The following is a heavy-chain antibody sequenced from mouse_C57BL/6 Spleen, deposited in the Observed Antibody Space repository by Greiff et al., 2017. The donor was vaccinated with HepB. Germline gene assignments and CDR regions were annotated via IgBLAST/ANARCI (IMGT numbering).Heavy chain of an antibody. CDR3: AIWGGNYWFAY. CDR1: GYTFTSYW. CDR2: IHPSDSDT. J-gene: IGHJ3*01. Sequence: QVQLKQPGAELVKPGASVKVSCKASGYTFTSYWMHWVKQRPGQGLEWIGRIHPSDSDTNYNQKFKGKATLTVDKSSSTAYMQLSSLTSEDSAVYYCAIWGGNYWFAYWGQGTLVTVSA. V-gene: IGHV1-74*01. D-gene: IGHD2-1*01.